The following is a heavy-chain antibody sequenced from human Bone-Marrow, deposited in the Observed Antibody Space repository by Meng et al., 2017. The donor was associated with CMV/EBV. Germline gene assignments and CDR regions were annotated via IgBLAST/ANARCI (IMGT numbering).Heavy chain of an antibody. D-gene: IGHD6-6*01. V-gene: IGHV1-8*01. CDR3: ARGGARYSSSSDY. Sequence: ASVKVSCKASGYTFTSYDINWVRQATGQGLEWMGWMNPNSGNTGYAQKFQGRATMTRNASISTAYMELSSLRCEDTAVYYCARGGARYSSSSDYWGQGTLVTVSS. J-gene: IGHJ4*02. CDR1: GYTFTSYD. CDR2: MNPNSGNT.